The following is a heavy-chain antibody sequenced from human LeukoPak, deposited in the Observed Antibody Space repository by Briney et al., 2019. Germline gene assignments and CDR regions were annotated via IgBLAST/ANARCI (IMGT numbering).Heavy chain of an antibody. CDR2: IYTSGST. V-gene: IGHV4-4*07. CDR1: GGSISSYY. D-gene: IGHD1-26*01. J-gene: IGHJ4*02. Sequence: KPSETLSLTCTVSGGSISSYYWSWIRQPAGKGLEWIGRIYTSGSTNYNPSLKSRATISVDTSKNQFSLKLSSVTAADTAVYYCARGAIGWYSGSSRSKYFFDYWGQGTLVTVSS. CDR3: ARGAIGWYSGSSRSKYFFDY.